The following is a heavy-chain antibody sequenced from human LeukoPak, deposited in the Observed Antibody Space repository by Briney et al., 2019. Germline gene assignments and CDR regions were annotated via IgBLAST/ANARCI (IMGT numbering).Heavy chain of an antibody. V-gene: IGHV4-59*01. CDR1: GGSISNYY. Sequence: SETLSLTCTVSGGSISNYYWSWLRQPPGKGLEWIGYIYYNGTTNYNPSLKSRVTISVDTSKNQFSLKLNSVTAADTAVYYCARGVYIAAAQYGYWGQGTLVTVSS. CDR3: ARGVYIAAAQYGY. D-gene: IGHD6-13*01. CDR2: IYYNGTT. J-gene: IGHJ4*02.